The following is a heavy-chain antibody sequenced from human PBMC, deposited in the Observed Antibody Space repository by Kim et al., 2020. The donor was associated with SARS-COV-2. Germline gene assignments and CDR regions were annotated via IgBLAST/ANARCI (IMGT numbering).Heavy chain of an antibody. V-gene: IGHV1-24*01. CDR3: AIHIRFGGGFDY. J-gene: IGHJ4*02. D-gene: IGHD3-16*01. Sequence: ASVKVSCKASGYTLTELSMHWVRQAPGKGLEWMGGFDPEDGETIYAQKFQGRVTMTEDTSTDTAYMELSSLRSEDTAVYYCAIHIRFGGGFDYWGQGTLVTVSS. CDR1: GYTLTELS. CDR2: FDPEDGET.